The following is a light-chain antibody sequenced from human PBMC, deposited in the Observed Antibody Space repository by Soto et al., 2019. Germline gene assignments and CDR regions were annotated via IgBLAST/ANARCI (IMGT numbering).Light chain of an antibody. CDR2: GAS. CDR3: QQYGSGT. Sequence: EIVLTQSPGTLSLSPGERATLSCRASQSVSSSYLAWYQQKPGQAPRLLIYGASSRATGIPDRFSGSGSGTDFTLTISRLEPEDFAVYYGQQYGSGTFGQGTKVEIK. V-gene: IGKV3-20*01. CDR1: QSVSSSY. J-gene: IGKJ1*01.